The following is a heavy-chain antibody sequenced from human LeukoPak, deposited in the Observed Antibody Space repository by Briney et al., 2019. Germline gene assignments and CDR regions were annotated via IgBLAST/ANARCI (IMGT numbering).Heavy chain of an antibody. J-gene: IGHJ3*02. CDR3: ARLDYDILTGPLDAFDI. CDR2: IYYSGRT. D-gene: IGHD3-9*01. CDR1: GASISSYY. V-gene: IGHV4-59*01. Sequence: SETLSLTCTVSGASISSYYWSWIRQSPGKGLEWIGYIYYSGRTNYNPSLKSRVTISVDTSKNQFSLKLSSVTAADTAVYYCARLDYDILTGPLDAFDIWGQGTMVTVSS.